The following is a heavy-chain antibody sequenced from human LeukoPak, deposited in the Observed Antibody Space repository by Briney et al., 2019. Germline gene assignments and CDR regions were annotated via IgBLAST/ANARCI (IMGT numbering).Heavy chain of an antibody. D-gene: IGHD6-13*01. Sequence: SETLSLTCAVYGGSFSDYFWSWIRQPPGKGLEWIGEINHRGSTNCNPSLKSRVTISVDTSKNLFSLELSSVTAADTAVYFCARGSIAAPGTVKKIDYWGPGNLVHVPS. CDR2: INHRGST. J-gene: IGHJ4*02. CDR3: ARGSIAAPGTVKKIDY. V-gene: IGHV4-34*01. CDR1: GGSFSDYF.